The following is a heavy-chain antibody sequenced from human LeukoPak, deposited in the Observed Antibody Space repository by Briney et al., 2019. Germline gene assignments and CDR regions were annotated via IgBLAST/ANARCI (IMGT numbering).Heavy chain of an antibody. CDR3: ARATSSSWYPRGVGY. J-gene: IGHJ4*02. V-gene: IGHV3-30*19. D-gene: IGHD6-13*01. Sequence: PGGSLRLSCAASGFAFSSYGMHWVRQAPGKGLEWVAVISYDGSNKYYADSVKGRFTISRDNSKNTLYLQMNSLRAEDTAVYYCARATSSSWYPRGVGYWGQGTLVTVSS. CDR2: ISYDGSNK. CDR1: GFAFSSYG.